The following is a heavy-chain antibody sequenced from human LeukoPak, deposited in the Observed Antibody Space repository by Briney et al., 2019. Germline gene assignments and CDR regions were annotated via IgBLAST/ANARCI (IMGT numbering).Heavy chain of an antibody. D-gene: IGHD1-1*01. V-gene: IGHV1-69*01. Sequence: SVKVSCKASGGTFTSYAISWVRQAPGQGLEWMGGIIPIFGTANYAQKFQGRVTITADESTSTAYMELSSLRSEDTAVYYCARGGTGTTALGYWGQGTLVTVSS. CDR2: IIPIFGTA. CDR1: GGTFTSYA. CDR3: ARGGTGTTALGY. J-gene: IGHJ4*02.